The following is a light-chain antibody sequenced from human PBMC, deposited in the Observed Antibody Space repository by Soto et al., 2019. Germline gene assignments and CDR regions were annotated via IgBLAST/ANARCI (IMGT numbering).Light chain of an antibody. V-gene: IGKV1-5*03. CDR1: QSISNW. CDR3: QQLLSYPIT. J-gene: IGKJ5*01. Sequence: DIQMTQSPSTLSASVGDRVTITCRASQSISNWLAWYQQKPGKAPKILIYKTSSLESGVPSRFSGSGSGTSFTLTISSLQPEDFATYYCQQLLSYPITFGQGTRLEIK. CDR2: KTS.